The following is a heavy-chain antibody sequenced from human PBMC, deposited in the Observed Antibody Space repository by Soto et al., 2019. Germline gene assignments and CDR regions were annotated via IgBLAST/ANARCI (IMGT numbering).Heavy chain of an antibody. CDR3: AGLGTTITTFDS. D-gene: IGHD4-4*01. Sequence: SETLSLTCAVSGGSISSSNWWSWVRQPPGKGLEWIGEIYHSGSTNYNPSLKSRVTISVDKSKNQFSLKLSSVTAADTAVYYCAGLGTTITTFDSWGQGTLVTVSS. V-gene: IGHV4-4*02. J-gene: IGHJ4*02. CDR1: GGSISSSNW. CDR2: IYHSGST.